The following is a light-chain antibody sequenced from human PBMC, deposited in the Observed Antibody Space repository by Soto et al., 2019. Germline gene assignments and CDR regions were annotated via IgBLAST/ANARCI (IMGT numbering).Light chain of an antibody. J-gene: IGLJ1*01. CDR2: EVS. CDR3: NSYTSDYTYV. V-gene: IGLV2-14*01. Sequence: QSVLIQPASVSGSPGQSITISCTGTSSDVGGSNYVSWYQHHPLRAPKLLMFEVSYRPSGVSTRFSASKSGSTASLTISGLQAEDEADYYCNSYTSDYTYVFGTGTKVTVL. CDR1: SSDVGGSNY.